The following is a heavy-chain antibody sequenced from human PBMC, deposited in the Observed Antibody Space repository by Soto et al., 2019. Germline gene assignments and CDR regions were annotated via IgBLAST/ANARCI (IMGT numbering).Heavy chain of an antibody. Sequence: PSETLSLTCAVYGGSFSGYYWSWIRQPPGKGLERIGEINHSGSTNYNPSLKSRVTISVDTSENQFSLKLSSVTAADTAVYYCARASYDSSGYYYRPGSGMDVWGQGTTVTVSS. CDR2: INHSGST. V-gene: IGHV4-34*01. CDR1: GGSFSGYY. CDR3: ARASYDSSGYYYRPGSGMDV. J-gene: IGHJ6*02. D-gene: IGHD3-22*01.